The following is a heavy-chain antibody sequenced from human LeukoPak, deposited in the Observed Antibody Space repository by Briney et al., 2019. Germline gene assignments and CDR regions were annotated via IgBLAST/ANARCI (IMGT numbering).Heavy chain of an antibody. J-gene: IGHJ4*02. D-gene: IGHD4-23*01. CDR3: AKGTVVRSYYFDY. Sequence: PGGSLRLSCAASGFTFSSYGMHWVRQAPGKGLEWVAFIRYDGSNKYYADSVKGGFTISRDNSKNTLYLQMNTLRAENTAVYYCAKGTVVRSYYFDYWGQGTLVTASS. CDR1: GFTFSSYG. CDR2: IRYDGSNK. V-gene: IGHV3-30*02.